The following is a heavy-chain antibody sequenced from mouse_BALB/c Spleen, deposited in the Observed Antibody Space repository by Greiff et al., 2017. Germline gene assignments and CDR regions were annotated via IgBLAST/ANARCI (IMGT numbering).Heavy chain of an antibody. J-gene: IGHJ1*01. CDR3: ARGGFITTATRYFDV. V-gene: IGHV1-9*01. CDR1: GYTFSSYW. Sequence: QVQLQQSGAELMKPGASVKISCKATGYTFSSYWIEWVKQRPGHGLEWIGEILPGSGSTNYNEKFKGKATFTADTSSNTAYMQLSSLTSEDSAVYYCARGGFITTATRYFDVWGAGTTVTVSS. CDR2: ILPGSGST. D-gene: IGHD1-2*01.